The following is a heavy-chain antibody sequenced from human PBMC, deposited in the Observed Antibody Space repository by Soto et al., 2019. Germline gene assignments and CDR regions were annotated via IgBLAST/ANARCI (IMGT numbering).Heavy chain of an antibody. V-gene: IGHV4-59*01. D-gene: IGHD4-4*01. CDR1: GGSTSSYY. Sequence: SETLSLTCTVSGGSTSSYYWSWIRQTPGKGLEWIGYIYYSGSTNYNPSLKSRVTISVDTSKNQFSLKLSSVTAADTAVYYCARGRVTTIPYYYYYGMDVWAQGTTVTVSS. CDR2: IYYSGST. CDR3: ARGRVTTIPYYYYYGMDV. J-gene: IGHJ6*02.